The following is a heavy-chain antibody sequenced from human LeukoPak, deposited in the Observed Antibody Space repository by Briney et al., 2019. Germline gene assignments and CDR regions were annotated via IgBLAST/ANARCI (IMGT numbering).Heavy chain of an antibody. Sequence: ASVKVSCKASGYTFIGYYMHWVRQAPGQGREWMGWINPNSGGTNYAQKFQGRVTMTRDTSISTAYMELSRLRSDDTAVYYCARGLWGTYYFDYWGQGTLVTVSS. CDR3: ARGLWGTYYFDY. D-gene: IGHD3-16*01. V-gene: IGHV1-2*02. J-gene: IGHJ4*02. CDR1: GYTFIGYY. CDR2: INPNSGGT.